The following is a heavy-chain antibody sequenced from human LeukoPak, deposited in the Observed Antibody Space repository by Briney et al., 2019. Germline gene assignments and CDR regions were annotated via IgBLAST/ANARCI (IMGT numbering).Heavy chain of an antibody. J-gene: IGHJ6*04. D-gene: IGHD3-10*01. CDR3: ATPTSGSYRPPLEAYYYYYGMDV. Sequence: SVKVSCKASGGTFSSYAISWARQAPGQGLEWMGGIIPIFGTANYAQKFQGGVTITADESTSTAYMELSSLRSEDTAVYYCATPTSGSYRPPLEAYYYYYGMDVWGKGTTVTVSS. V-gene: IGHV1-69*13. CDR1: GGTFSSYA. CDR2: IIPIFGTA.